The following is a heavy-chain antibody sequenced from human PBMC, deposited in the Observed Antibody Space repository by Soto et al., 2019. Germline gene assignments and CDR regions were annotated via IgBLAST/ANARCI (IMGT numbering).Heavy chain of an antibody. V-gene: IGHV1-69*13. CDR3: ARGSHYYDFWSGYYDYYYYYGMDV. J-gene: IGHJ6*02. Sequence: SVKVSCKASGGTFSSYAISWVRQAPGQGLEWMGGIIPIFGTANYAQKFQGRVTITADESTSTAYMELSSLRSEDTAVYYCARGSHYYDFWSGYYDYYYYYGMDVWGQGTTVTVSS. CDR1: GGTFSSYA. CDR2: IIPIFGTA. D-gene: IGHD3-3*01.